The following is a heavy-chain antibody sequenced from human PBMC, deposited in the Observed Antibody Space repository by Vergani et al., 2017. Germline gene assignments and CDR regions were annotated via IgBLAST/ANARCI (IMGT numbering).Heavy chain of an antibody. CDR2: IYYSGST. CDR3: AREDIVVVVGSAYYFDY. V-gene: IGHV4-39*07. D-gene: IGHD2-15*01. J-gene: IGHJ4*02. Sequence: QVQLQQWGAGLVKPSETLSLTCTVSGGSISSSSYYWGWIRQPPGKGLEWIGSIYYSGSTYYNPSLKSRVTISVDTSKNQFSLKLSSVTAADTAVYYCAREDIVVVVGSAYYFDYWGQGTLVTVSS. CDR1: GGSISSSSYY.